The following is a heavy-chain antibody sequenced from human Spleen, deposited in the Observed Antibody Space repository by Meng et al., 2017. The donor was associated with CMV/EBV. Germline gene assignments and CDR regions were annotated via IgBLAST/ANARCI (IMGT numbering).Heavy chain of an antibody. D-gene: IGHD2-15*01. Sequence: SLKISCVASGFVINTYAMHWVRQAPGKGLEWVSGISWNGANIDSADSGKGRFTISRANAENSLYLEMNSLRGEDTAMYYCARGRGGPGGYFDLWGQGTLVTVSS. CDR3: ARGRGGPGGYFDL. CDR1: GFVINTYA. J-gene: IGHJ4*02. CDR2: ISWNGANI. V-gene: IGHV3-9*01.